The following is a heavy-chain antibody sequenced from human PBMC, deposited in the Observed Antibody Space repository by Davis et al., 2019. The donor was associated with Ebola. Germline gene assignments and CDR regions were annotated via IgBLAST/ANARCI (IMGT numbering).Heavy chain of an antibody. D-gene: IGHD1-26*01. CDR3: AKPRRGGSYHYYYYGMDV. J-gene: IGHJ6*02. CDR1: GFTFSDHY. CDR2: ISGSGGST. Sequence: GESLKISCAASGFTFSDHYMDWVRQAPGKGLEWVSAISGSGGSTYYADSVKGRFTISRDNSKNTLYLQMNSLRAEDTAVYYCAKPRRGGSYHYYYYGMDVWGQGTTVTVSS. V-gene: IGHV3-23*01.